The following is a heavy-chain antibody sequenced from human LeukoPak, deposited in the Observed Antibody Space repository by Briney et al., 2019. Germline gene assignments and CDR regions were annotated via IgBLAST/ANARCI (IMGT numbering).Heavy chain of an antibody. CDR2: IESKTDGGTT. Sequence: GGSLRLSCTASGFSFSDAWMSWVRQIPGKGLEWVGRIESKTDGGTTDYAAPVKGRFTISRDDSKNTLYLQMNSLKTEDTAVYYCTTDSAPMVRGVISYYYYMDVWGKGTTVTVSS. D-gene: IGHD3-10*01. V-gene: IGHV3-15*04. CDR3: TTDSAPMVRGVISYYYYMDV. J-gene: IGHJ6*03. CDR1: GFSFSDAW.